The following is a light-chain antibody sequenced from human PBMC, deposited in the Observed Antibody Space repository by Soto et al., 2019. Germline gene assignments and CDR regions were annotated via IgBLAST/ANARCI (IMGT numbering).Light chain of an antibody. Sequence: IQMTQSPTTLSASVGDRATITCRASQNISYYVSWYQQKPGKAPKLLIYAASNWPSGVPARFSGSGSGTDFTLTINSLQPEDVATYYCQQYSSVPVFGPGTKLEIK. CDR3: QQYSSVPV. V-gene: IGKV1-27*01. CDR2: AAS. CDR1: QNISYY. J-gene: IGKJ3*01.